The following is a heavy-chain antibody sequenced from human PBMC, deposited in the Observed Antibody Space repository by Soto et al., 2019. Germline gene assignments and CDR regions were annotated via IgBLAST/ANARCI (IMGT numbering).Heavy chain of an antibody. V-gene: IGHV3-9*01. CDR1: GFTFDDYA. J-gene: IGHJ4*02. Sequence: EVQLVESGGGLVQPGRSLRLSCAASGFTFDDYAMHWVRQAPGKGLEWVSGISWNSGSIGYADSVKGRFTISRDNAKNSLYLQMNSLRAEDTALFYCAKDAAPYCSGGSCYFFDYWGQGTLVTVSS. CDR3: AKDAAPYCSGGSCYFFDY. D-gene: IGHD2-15*01. CDR2: ISWNSGSI.